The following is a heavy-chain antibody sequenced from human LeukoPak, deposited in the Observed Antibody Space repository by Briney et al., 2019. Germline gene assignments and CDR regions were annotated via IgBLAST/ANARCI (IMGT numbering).Heavy chain of an antibody. Sequence: GSLRLSCAASGFTFNDYGLSWIRQPPGKGLEWIGYIHYSGSTNYNPSLKSRVTISVDTSKSQFSLILSSVTTADTAVYYCAREVVAAAGTVDYWGQGTLVTVSS. CDR3: AREVVAAAGTVDY. J-gene: IGHJ4*02. D-gene: IGHD6-13*01. CDR1: GFTFNDYG. CDR2: IHYSGST. V-gene: IGHV4-59*01.